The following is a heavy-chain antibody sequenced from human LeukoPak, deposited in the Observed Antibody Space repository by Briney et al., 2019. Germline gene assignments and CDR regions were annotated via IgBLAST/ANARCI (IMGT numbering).Heavy chain of an antibody. J-gene: IGHJ4*02. CDR3: VRDTSGNSWHPLAY. CDR1: GFTFSTYA. Sequence: QSGGSLRLSCAASGFTFSTYAMDWDRQAPGKGLEWVATISSDGSKKWYADSVEGRFTISRDSSKNTLYLQMDSARADDTALYYCVRDTSGNSWHPLAYWGQGTLVTVSS. D-gene: IGHD6-13*01. V-gene: IGHV3-30-3*01. CDR2: ISSDGSKK.